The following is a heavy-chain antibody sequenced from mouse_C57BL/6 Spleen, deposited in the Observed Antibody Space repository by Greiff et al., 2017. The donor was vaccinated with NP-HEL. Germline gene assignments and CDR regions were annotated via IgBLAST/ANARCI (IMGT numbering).Heavy chain of an antibody. Sequence: VQLQQSGAELVRPGSSVKLSCKASGYTFTSYWMDWVKQRPGQGLEWIGNIYPSDSETHYNQKFKDKATLTVDKSSSTAYMQLSSLTSEDSAVYYCARLRTGYFDVWGTGTTVTVSS. CDR1: GYTFTSYW. CDR3: ARLRTGYFDV. J-gene: IGHJ1*03. V-gene: IGHV1-61*01. D-gene: IGHD2-12*01. CDR2: IYPSDSET.